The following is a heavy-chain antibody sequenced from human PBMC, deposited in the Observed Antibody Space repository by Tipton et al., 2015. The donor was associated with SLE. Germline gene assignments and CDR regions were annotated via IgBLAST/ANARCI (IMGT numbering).Heavy chain of an antibody. V-gene: IGHV3-11*04. Sequence: GSLRLSCAASGFTFSDYYMSWIRQAPGKGLEWVSYISSSGSTIYYADSAKGRFTISRDNAKNSLYLQMNSLRAEDTAVYYCAREAAGTKDYFDYWGQGTLVTVSS. D-gene: IGHD6-13*01. J-gene: IGHJ4*02. CDR2: ISSSGSTI. CDR3: AREAAGTKDYFDY. CDR1: GFTFSDYY.